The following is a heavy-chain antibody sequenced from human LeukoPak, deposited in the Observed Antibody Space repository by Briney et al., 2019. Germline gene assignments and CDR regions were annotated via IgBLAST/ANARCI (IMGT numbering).Heavy chain of an antibody. J-gene: IGHJ6*03. CDR1: GYTFTGYY. CDR2: MDTNSDNT. Sequence: GASVKVSCKASGYTFTGYYIHWVRQATGQGLEWMGWMDTNSDNTVYAEKFQGRVTMTRDTSTSTAYMELSSLRSEDTAVYYCARLIAAAGSYYYYYYMDVWGKGTTVTVSS. CDR3: ARLIAAAGSYYYYYYMDV. D-gene: IGHD6-13*01. V-gene: IGHV1-8*02.